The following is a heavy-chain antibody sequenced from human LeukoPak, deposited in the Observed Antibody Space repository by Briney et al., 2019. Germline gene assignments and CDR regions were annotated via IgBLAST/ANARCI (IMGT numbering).Heavy chain of an antibody. Sequence: SETLSLTCTVSGGSISSYYWSWIRQPAGKGLEWIGRIYTSGSTNYNPSLKSRVTMSVDTSKNQFSLKLSSVTAADTAVYYCAREGGGAPYYDSSGYYYWGQGILVTVSS. V-gene: IGHV4-4*07. J-gene: IGHJ4*02. D-gene: IGHD3-22*01. CDR3: AREGGGAPYYDSSGYYY. CDR2: IYTSGST. CDR1: GGSISSYY.